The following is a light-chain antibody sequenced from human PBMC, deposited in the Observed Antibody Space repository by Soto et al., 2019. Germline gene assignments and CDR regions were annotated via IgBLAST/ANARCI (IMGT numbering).Light chain of an antibody. V-gene: IGKV3-15*01. CDR1: QTVSRN. Sequence: VVMTQSPATLSVSPGEIATLSCSSSQTVSRNLAWYQQKPGQAPRLLIYGASTRATGIPARFSGSGSGTEFTLTISSLQSEDFAVYYCQQYNNWPGGTFGQGTKVDIK. J-gene: IGKJ1*01. CDR3: QQYNNWPGGT. CDR2: GAS.